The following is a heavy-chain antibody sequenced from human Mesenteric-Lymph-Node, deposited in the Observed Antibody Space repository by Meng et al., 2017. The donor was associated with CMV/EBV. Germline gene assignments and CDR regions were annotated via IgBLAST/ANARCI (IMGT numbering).Heavy chain of an antibody. Sequence: GESLKISCAASGFTFSSYWMTWVRQAPGKGLEWVANIKQDGSAKYYVGSVKGRFTISRDNAKNALYLQMNSLRAEDTAVYHCARDWASLDFWGQGTLVTVSS. J-gene: IGHJ4*02. CDR3: ARDWASLDF. CDR2: IKQDGSAK. D-gene: IGHD3-16*01. CDR1: GFTFSSYW. V-gene: IGHV3-7*01.